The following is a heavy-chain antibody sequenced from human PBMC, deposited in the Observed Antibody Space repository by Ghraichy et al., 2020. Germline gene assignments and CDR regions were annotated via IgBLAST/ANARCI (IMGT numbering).Heavy chain of an antibody. J-gene: IGHJ5*02. V-gene: IGHV4-39*07. Sequence: ESLNISCTVSGGSISSSSYYWGWIRQPPGKGLEWIGSIYYSGSTYYNPSLKSRVTISVDTSKNQFSLKLSSVTAADTAVYYCARVGIGYGWFDPWGQGTLVTVSS. CDR2: IYYSGST. D-gene: IGHD2-15*01. CDR1: GGSISSSSYY. CDR3: ARVGIGYGWFDP.